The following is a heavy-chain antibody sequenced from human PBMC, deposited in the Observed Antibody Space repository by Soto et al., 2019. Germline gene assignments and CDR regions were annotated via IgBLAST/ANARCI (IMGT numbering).Heavy chain of an antibody. CDR2: INSDGSST. V-gene: IGHV3-74*01. CDR1: GFTFSSYW. D-gene: IGHD6-13*01. CDR3: ARVLAAAGTYYYYGMDV. J-gene: IGHJ6*02. Sequence: VGSLRLSCAASGFTFSSYWMHWVRQAPGKGLVWVSRINSDGSSTSYADSVKGRFTISRDNAKNTLYLQMNSLRAEDTAVYYCARVLAAAGTYYYYGMDVWGQGTTVTVSS.